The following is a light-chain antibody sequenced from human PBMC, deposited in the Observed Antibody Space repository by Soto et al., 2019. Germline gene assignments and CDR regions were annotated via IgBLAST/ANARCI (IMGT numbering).Light chain of an antibody. CDR1: QSVSYN. J-gene: IGKJ4*01. CDR3: QQYKNWPPLT. V-gene: IGKV3-15*01. CDR2: GSF. Sequence: EIVMTQSPATLSVSPGETATLSCRASQSVSYNLAWYQQKPGQGPRLLIYGSFTRATGIPARFSASGPGTDFTLTISSLQSEDFAVYYCQQYKNWPPLTFGGGTKVEIK.